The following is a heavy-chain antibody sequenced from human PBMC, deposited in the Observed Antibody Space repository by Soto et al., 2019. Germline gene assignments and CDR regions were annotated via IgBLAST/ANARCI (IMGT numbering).Heavy chain of an antibody. CDR2: INSDGSDN. CDR1: GFTFSDNH. J-gene: IGHJ4*02. CDR3: ERLPSTLDS. V-gene: IGHV3-7*01. Sequence: GGSLRLSCVGSGFTFSDNHMSWVRQAPGRGLEWVANINSDGSDNYYVDSVKGRFTISRDNARNSLYLQMNSLRVEDTAVYYCERLPSTLDSWGQGVLVTVSS.